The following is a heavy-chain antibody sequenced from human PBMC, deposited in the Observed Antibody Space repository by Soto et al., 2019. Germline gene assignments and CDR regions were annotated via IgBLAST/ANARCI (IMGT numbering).Heavy chain of an antibody. V-gene: IGHV3-30*18. Sequence: GGSLRLSCAASKFTFSYYGMHWVRQAPGKGLEWVAVISYEGSNKYYADPVKGRFTISRGNSKNTLYLEMNSLRTEDTAVYYCAKPISISGVIIDAFDVWGQGTMVTVSS. CDR3: AKPISISGVIIDAFDV. CDR1: KFTFSYYG. J-gene: IGHJ3*01. CDR2: ISYEGSNK. D-gene: IGHD3-3*01.